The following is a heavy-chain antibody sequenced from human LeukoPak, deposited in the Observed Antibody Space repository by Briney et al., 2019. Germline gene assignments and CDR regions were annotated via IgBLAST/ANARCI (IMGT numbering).Heavy chain of an antibody. CDR1: GFTFSSYA. J-gene: IGHJ4*02. D-gene: IGHD5-24*01. Sequence: PGGSLRLSCAASGFTFSSYAMHWVRQAPGKGLEWVAVISYDGSNKYYADSVKGRFTISRDNSKNTLYLQMNSLRAEDTAVYYCAKDRPMAAGGGFDHWGQGTLVTVSS. CDR3: AKDRPMAAGGGFDH. CDR2: ISYDGSNK. V-gene: IGHV3-30-3*01.